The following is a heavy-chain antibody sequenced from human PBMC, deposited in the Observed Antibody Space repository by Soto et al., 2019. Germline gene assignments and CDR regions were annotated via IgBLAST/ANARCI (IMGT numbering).Heavy chain of an antibody. Sequence: QVQLVQSGAEVKKPGSSVKVSCQASGGSFSDYAISWVRQAPGQGLEWMGGIIPMLGIADNAQKFQGRVIITADEYTSTVYMELSILRSEDPAVYYCARDGDYYDSSGFQRDYHYYGMDVWGQGTKVTVAS. CDR3: ARDGDYYDSSGFQRDYHYYGMDV. V-gene: IGHV1-69*01. D-gene: IGHD3-22*01. CDR1: GGSFSDYA. CDR2: IIPMLGIA. J-gene: IGHJ6*02.